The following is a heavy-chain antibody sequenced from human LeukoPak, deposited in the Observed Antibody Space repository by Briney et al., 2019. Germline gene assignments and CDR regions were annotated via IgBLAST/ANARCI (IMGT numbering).Heavy chain of an antibody. J-gene: IGHJ4*02. CDR2: ISYDGTDK. D-gene: IGHD3-10*01. V-gene: IGHV3-30-3*02. Sequence: GGSLRLSCAASGFTFSSYAMHWVRQAPGKGLEWVAMISYDGTDKYYTDSVKGRFTISRDNSKNTLYLQMNSLRAEDTAVYYCAKDRVTMVRGDPFDYWAREPWSPSPQ. CDR1: GFTFSSYA. CDR3: AKDRVTMVRGDPFDY.